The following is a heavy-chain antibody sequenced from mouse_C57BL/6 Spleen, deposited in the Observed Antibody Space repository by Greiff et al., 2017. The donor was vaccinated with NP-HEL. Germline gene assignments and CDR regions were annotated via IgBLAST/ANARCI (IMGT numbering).Heavy chain of an antibody. Sequence: VQLQQSGAELVRPGASVKLSCTASGFNIKDDYMHWVKQRPEQGLEWIGWIDPENGDTEYASKFQGKATITADTSSNTAYLQLSSLTSEDTAVYYCTNPYYGSSYGFAYWGQGTLVTVSA. CDR1: GFNIKDDY. V-gene: IGHV14-4*01. D-gene: IGHD1-1*01. CDR2: IDPENGDT. CDR3: TNPYYGSSYGFAY. J-gene: IGHJ3*01.